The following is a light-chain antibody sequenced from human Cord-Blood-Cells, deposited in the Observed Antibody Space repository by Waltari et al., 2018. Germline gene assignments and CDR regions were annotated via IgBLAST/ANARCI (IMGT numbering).Light chain of an antibody. V-gene: IGLV2-14*01. Sequence: QSALPQPASVSGSPGQSITISCTGTSSDVGGSNYVSWYQQHPGKAPKLMIYEVSKRPSGVSNRFSGSKSGNTASLTISGLQAEDEADYYCSSYTSSITYVFGTGTKVTVL. CDR3: SSYTSSITYV. CDR2: EVS. J-gene: IGLJ1*01. CDR1: SSDVGGSNY.